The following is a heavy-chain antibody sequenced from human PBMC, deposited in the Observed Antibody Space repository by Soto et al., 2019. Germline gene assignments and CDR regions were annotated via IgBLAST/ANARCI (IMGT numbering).Heavy chain of an antibody. CDR3: ARDLGCGGDCYYGGMDV. J-gene: IGHJ6*02. CDR1: GFTVSSNY. Sequence: PGGSLRLSCAASGFTVSSNYMSWVRQAPGKGLEWVSVIYSGGSTYYADSVKGRFTISRDNSKNTLYLQMNSLRAEDTAVYYCARDLGCGGDCYYGGMDVWGQGTTVTVSS. CDR2: IYSGGST. D-gene: IGHD2-21*02. V-gene: IGHV3-66*01.